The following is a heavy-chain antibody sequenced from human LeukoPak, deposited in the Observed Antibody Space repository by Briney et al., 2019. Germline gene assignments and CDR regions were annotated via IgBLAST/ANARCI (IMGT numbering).Heavy chain of an antibody. CDR2: ISGSGGST. D-gene: IGHD3-22*01. CDR1: GFTFSSYA. V-gene: IGHV3-23*01. Sequence: PGGSLRLSCAASGFTFSSYAMSWVRQAPGKGLEWVSAISGSGGSTYYADSVKGRFTISRDNSKNTLYLQMNSLRAEDTAVSYCANHYDSSGWTGGYWGQGTLVTVSS. J-gene: IGHJ4*02. CDR3: ANHYDSSGWTGGY.